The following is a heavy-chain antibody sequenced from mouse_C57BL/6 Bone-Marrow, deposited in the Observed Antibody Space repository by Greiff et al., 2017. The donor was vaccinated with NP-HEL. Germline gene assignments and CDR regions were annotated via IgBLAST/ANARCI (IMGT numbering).Heavy chain of an antibody. V-gene: IGHV5-6*01. CDR1: GFTFSSYG. CDR3: ARDWDPFAY. CDR2: ISSGGSYT. J-gene: IGHJ3*01. Sequence: EVNLVESGGDLVKPGGSLKLSCAASGFTFSSYGMSWVRQTPDKRLEWVATISSGGSYTYYPDSVKGRFTISRDNAKNTLYLQMSSLKSEDTAMYYCARDWDPFAYWGQGTLVTVSA. D-gene: IGHD4-1*01.